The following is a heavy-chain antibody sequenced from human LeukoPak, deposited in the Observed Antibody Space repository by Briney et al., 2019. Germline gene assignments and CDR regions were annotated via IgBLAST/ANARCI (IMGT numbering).Heavy chain of an antibody. Sequence: SQTLSLTCTVSGGSISSGGYYWSWIRQHPGKGLEWIGYIYYSGSTYYNPSLKSRVTISVDTSKNQFSLKLSSVTAADTAVYYCARGRYYYGSGNYFDYWGQGTLVTVSS. V-gene: IGHV4-31*03. CDR1: GGSISSGGYY. CDR3: ARGRYYYGSGNYFDY. CDR2: IYYSGST. D-gene: IGHD3-10*01. J-gene: IGHJ4*02.